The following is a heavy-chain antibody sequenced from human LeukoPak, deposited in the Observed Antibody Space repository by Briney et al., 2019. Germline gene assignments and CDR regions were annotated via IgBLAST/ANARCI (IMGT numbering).Heavy chain of an antibody. CDR1: GGSITINS. D-gene: IGHD3-10*01. CDR2: IYPSGST. Sequence: SETLSLTCAVSGGSITINSWSWIRHPAGKGLEWIGHIYPSGSTNSNPSLNSRVSMSIDTSKNQFSLRLSSATAADTAVYYCARRYGSGTYNFDHWGQGTLVTVSS. CDR3: ARRYGSGTYNFDH. V-gene: IGHV4-4*07. J-gene: IGHJ4*02.